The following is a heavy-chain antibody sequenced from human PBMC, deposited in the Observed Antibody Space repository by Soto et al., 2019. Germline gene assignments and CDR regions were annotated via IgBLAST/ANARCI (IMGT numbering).Heavy chain of an antibody. CDR3: AKKMGYDSSGYYIQFYYYYGMDV. CDR2: ISYDGSNK. Sequence: SGGSLRLSCAASGFTFSSYGMHWVRQAPGKGLEWVAVISYDGSNKYYADSVKGRFTISRDNSKNTLYLQMNSLRAEDTAVYYCAKKMGYDSSGYYIQFYYYYGMDVWGQGTTVTVSS. V-gene: IGHV3-30*18. CDR1: GFTFSSYG. J-gene: IGHJ6*02. D-gene: IGHD3-22*01.